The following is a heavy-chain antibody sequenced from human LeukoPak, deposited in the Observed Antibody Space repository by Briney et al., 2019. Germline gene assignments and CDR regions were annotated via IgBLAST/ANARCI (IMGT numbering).Heavy chain of an antibody. CDR1: GFTFSSDW. Sequence: QPRGSLRLSCAASGFTFSSDWMSWVRQAPGKGLEWVANIKQDVSEKYYVDSVKGRFTISRDNAKNSLYLQMNSLRAEDTAVYYCARRYKDGNYGSGDLSSPKRTAPDYYYMDVWGKGTTVTISS. D-gene: IGHD3-10*01. CDR2: IKQDVSEK. CDR3: ARRYKDGNYGSGDLSSPKRTAPDYYYMDV. V-gene: IGHV3-7*01. J-gene: IGHJ6*03.